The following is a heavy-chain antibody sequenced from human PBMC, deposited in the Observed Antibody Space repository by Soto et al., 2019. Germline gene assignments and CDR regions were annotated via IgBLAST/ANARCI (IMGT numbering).Heavy chain of an antibody. CDR2: INHSGST. CDR3: ATGYCSGGSCYSGYYFAY. J-gene: IGHJ4*02. CDR1: GGSFSGYY. Sequence: PSETLSLTCAVYGGSFSGYYWSWIRQPPGKGLEWIGEINHSGSTNYNPSLKSRVTISVDTSKNQFSLKLSSVTAADTAVYYCATGYCSGGSCYSGYYFAYWGQGTLVTVSS. V-gene: IGHV4-34*01. D-gene: IGHD2-15*01.